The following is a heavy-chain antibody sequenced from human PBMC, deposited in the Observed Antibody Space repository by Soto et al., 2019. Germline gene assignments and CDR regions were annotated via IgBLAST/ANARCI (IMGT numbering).Heavy chain of an antibody. J-gene: IGHJ4*02. Sequence: QVQLVQSGAEVKKPGASVKISCKASGYTFTSYYMHWVRQAPGQGLERMGIINPSGGSTNYAQKLQGRVDMTRDTSTSTVYMALNSLRSEDTAVYYCARPPYPGCINAVCYPLDYWGQGTLVTVSS. CDR1: GYTFTSYY. CDR3: ARPPYPGCINAVCYPLDY. D-gene: IGHD2-8*01. V-gene: IGHV1-46*01. CDR2: INPSGGST.